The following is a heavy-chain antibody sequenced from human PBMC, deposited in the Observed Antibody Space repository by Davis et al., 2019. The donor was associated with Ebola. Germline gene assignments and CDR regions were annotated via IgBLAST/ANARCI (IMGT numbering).Heavy chain of an antibody. CDR1: GYTFTSYD. Sequence: ASVKVSCKASGYTFTSYDLSWVRRATGQGLEWMGWITPNSGYTGSAQRFQGRVTMTRNTSINTAYMELSGLTSEDTALYFCARGQIGYSGRFRFDSWGQGTRVTVSS. CDR2: ITPNSGYT. D-gene: IGHD5-12*01. J-gene: IGHJ4*02. CDR3: ARGQIGYSGRFRFDS. V-gene: IGHV1-8*01.